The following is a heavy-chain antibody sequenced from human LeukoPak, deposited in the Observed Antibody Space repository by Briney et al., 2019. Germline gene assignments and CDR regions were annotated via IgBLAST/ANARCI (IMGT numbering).Heavy chain of an antibody. CDR3: ARVRIGQQLDKYYYYAMDV. CDR2: INPNRGGT. V-gene: IGHV1-2*02. CDR1: GYTFTDYY. Sequence: ASVKVSCKAPGYTFTDYYMHWVRQAPGQGLEWMGWINPNRGGTNYAQKSQGRVTMTTDTSISTAYMEVSRLRSDDTAVYYCARVRIGQQLDKYYYYAMDVWGQGTTVTVSS. J-gene: IGHJ6*02. D-gene: IGHD6-13*01.